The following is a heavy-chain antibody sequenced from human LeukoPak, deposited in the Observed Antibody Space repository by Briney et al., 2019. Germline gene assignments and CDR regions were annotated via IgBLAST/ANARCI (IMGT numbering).Heavy chain of an antibody. J-gene: IGHJ6*02. Sequence: SETLSLTCTVSGGSISSYYWSWIRQPPGKGLEWIGYIYYSGSTNYNPSLKSRVTISVDTSENQFSLKLSSVTAADTAVYYCARFGDYSSYGMDVWGQGTTVTVSS. CDR1: GGSISSYY. CDR3: ARFGDYSSYGMDV. V-gene: IGHV4-59*08. CDR2: IYYSGST. D-gene: IGHD3-3*01.